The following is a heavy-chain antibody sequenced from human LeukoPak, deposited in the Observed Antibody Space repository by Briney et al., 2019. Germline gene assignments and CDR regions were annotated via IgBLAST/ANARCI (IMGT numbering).Heavy chain of an antibody. CDR2: ISCDGSNK. J-gene: IGHJ4*02. D-gene: IGHD6-13*01. CDR1: GFTFSSYG. Sequence: GGSLRLSCAASGFTFSSYGMHWVRQAPGKGLEWVAVISCDGSNKYYADSVKGRFTISRDNSKNTLYLQMNSLRAEDTAVYYCAKVLGIAAAGTEDYWGQGTLVTVSS. V-gene: IGHV3-30*18. CDR3: AKVLGIAAAGTEDY.